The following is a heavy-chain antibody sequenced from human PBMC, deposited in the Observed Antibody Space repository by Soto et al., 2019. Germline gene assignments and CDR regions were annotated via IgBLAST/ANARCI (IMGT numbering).Heavy chain of an antibody. CDR3: AKGAVAGTPTSYYYYGMDV. Sequence: QVQLLQSGAEVKKPGSSVRVCCEASGGTFRTYAISWVRQAPGQGLEWMGEIIPIFGTVNYAQKFQCRVTITAEESTTTVYVDLRLLRSEDTAVYYCAKGAVAGTPTSYYYYGMDVWGHGTTVTVSS. CDR2: IIPIFGTV. CDR1: GGTFRTYA. J-gene: IGHJ6*02. D-gene: IGHD6-19*01. V-gene: IGHV1-69*12.